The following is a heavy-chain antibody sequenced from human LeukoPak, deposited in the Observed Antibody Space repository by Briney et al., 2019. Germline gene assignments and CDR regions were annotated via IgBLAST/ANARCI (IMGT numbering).Heavy chain of an antibody. J-gene: IGHJ4*02. Sequence: GGSLRLSCAASGLTFSSSGMGWVRQAPGKGLECVSPITGSGGSTSYTDSVKGRFTISRDNSKNTLYLHMNSLRAEDTAVYYCARGRNTGRQFYFDYWGQGTLVTVAS. V-gene: IGHV3-23*01. D-gene: IGHD5-18*01. CDR2: ITGSGGST. CDR3: ARGRNTGRQFYFDY. CDR1: GLTFSSSG.